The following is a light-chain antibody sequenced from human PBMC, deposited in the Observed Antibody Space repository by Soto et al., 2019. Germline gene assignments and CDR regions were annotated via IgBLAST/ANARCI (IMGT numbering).Light chain of an antibody. J-gene: IGKJ4*01. Sequence: DSQMTQFPSTLSASVGDRVTITCRASQSISPRLAWYQQKPGKAPKILISKASTLQSGVPPRFSGSGSGTEFTLTISSLQPDDFATYYCQQYERYPMTFGGGTKWIS. CDR3: QQYERYPMT. CDR1: QSISPR. CDR2: KAS. V-gene: IGKV1-5*03.